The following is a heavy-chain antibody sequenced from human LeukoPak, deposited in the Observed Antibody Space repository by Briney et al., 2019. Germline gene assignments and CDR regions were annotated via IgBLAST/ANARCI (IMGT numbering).Heavy chain of an antibody. D-gene: IGHD4-17*01. Sequence: GASVTVSCKASGYTFTGYYMHWVRQAPGQGLEWMGIINPSGGSTSYAQKFQGRVTMTRDTSTSTVYMELSSLRSEDTAVYYCARENHYGDYGYWGQGTLVTVSS. CDR1: GYTFTGYY. V-gene: IGHV1-46*01. CDR2: INPSGGST. CDR3: ARENHYGDYGY. J-gene: IGHJ4*02.